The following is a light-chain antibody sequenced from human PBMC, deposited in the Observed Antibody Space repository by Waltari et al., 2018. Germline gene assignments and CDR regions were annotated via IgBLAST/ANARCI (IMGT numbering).Light chain of an antibody. CDR2: KDM. CDR3: QSADSSGIYV. CDR1: DLAEYH. Sequence: SYELTQPPSVSVSPGQTARSTCPGPDLAEYHGHWYQKRHGQAPVLVIYKDMERPSGIPERFSGSRSGKTVTLTISGVQAEDAADYYCQSADSSGIYVFGSGTQVTVL. J-gene: IGLJ1*01. V-gene: IGLV3-25*03.